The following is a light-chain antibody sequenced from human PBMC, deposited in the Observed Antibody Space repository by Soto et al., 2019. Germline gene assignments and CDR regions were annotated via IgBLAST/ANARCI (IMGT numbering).Light chain of an antibody. CDR2: DAT. CDR1: QSISRW. CDR3: QHYNSYWT. Sequence: DIRMTQSPSTLPASIGDRVTITCRASQSISRWLAWYQQKPGKAPKLLIHDATNVERGVPSRFSGSGSGTELTLTISSLQPDDFATYYCQHYNSYWTFGQGTKVEIK. V-gene: IGKV1-5*01. J-gene: IGKJ1*01.